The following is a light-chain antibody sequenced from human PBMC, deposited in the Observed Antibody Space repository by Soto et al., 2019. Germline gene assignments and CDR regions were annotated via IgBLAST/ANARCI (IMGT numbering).Light chain of an antibody. CDR1: NSNIGSDYG. V-gene: IGLV1-40*01. Sequence: QPVLTQPPSVYGAPGQRVTISCTGTNSNIGSDYGVHWYKQFTGTAPRLLIYGNSNRPSGVPDRFSGSKSGTSASLAITGLQAEDEADYYCQSYDRSLRACVFGTGTKLTVL. CDR3: QSYDRSLRACV. J-gene: IGLJ1*01. CDR2: GNS.